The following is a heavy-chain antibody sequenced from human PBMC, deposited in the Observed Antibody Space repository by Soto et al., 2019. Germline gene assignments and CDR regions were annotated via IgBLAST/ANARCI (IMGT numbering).Heavy chain of an antibody. CDR2: IGTAGDT. Sequence: LRLSCEASGFTFSGFDMHWVRQPTGKGLEWVSTIGTAGDTYYAVSVKGRFTISRDNAKNSLSLQMNSLRAGDTAVYFCARGQEVGAHFSDSWGQGTQVTVSS. CDR1: GFTFSGFD. CDR3: ARGQEVGAHFSDS. J-gene: IGHJ4*02. D-gene: IGHD2-15*01. V-gene: IGHV3-13*01.